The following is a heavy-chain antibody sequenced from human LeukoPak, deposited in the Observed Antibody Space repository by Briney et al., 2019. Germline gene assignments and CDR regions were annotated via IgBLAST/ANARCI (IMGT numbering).Heavy chain of an antibody. Sequence: SETLSLTCTVSGGSISSYYWSWIRQPQGQGLGSNGYINYSGSTSCNPSLTSRVTMSVDTSKNQFSLKLSSVTAADTAGYYGARDHSGRDWFDPWGQGTLVTVSS. CDR2: INYSGST. J-gene: IGHJ5*02. D-gene: IGHD6-13*01. V-gene: IGHV4-59*12. CDR1: GGSISSYY. CDR3: ARDHSGRDWFDP.